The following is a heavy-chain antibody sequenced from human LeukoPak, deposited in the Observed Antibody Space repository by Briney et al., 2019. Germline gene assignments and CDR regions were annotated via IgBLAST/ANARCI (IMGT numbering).Heavy chain of an antibody. CDR2: ISTYNGNT. D-gene: IGHD3-10*01. V-gene: IGHV1-18*01. J-gene: IGHJ6*03. Sequence: GASVKVSCKASGYTFTNYGISWVRQAPGQGPEWMGWISTYNGNTNYAQKLQDRVTMTTDTSTSTAYMELRSLRSDDTAVYYCARVARHGGFGELLLSDDTRYYYYYYMDVWGKGTTVTISS. CDR3: ARVARHGGFGELLLSDDTRYYYYYYMDV. CDR1: GYTFTNYG.